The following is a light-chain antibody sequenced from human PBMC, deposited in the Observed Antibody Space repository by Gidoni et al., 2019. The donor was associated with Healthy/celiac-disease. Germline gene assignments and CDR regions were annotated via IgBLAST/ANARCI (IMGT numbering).Light chain of an antibody. CDR2: DFS. V-gene: IGLV2-14*03. J-gene: IGLJ2*01. Sequence: SALTQPASVSRSPGQSITISCTGTSSDVGGSNYVSWYQQHPGKAPKLMIYDFSNRHTGVSNRFSGSKSGNTASLTISGLQAEDEADYYCSSHASNRDVLFGGGTKLTVL. CDR3: SSHASNRDVL. CDR1: SSDVGGSNY.